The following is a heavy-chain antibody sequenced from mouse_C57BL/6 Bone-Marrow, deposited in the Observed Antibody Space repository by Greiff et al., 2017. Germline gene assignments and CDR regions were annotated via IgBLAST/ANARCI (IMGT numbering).Heavy chain of an antibody. V-gene: IGHV1-81*01. Sequence: QVQLQQSGAELARPGASVKLSCKASGYTFTSYGISWVKQRTGQGLEWIGEIYPRSGNTYYNEKFKGKAILTADKSSSTAYMELRSLTSEDSAVYFCAVRQLRLPFAYWGQGTLVTVSA. D-gene: IGHD3-2*02. CDR3: AVRQLRLPFAY. CDR2: IYPRSGNT. CDR1: GYTFTSYG. J-gene: IGHJ3*01.